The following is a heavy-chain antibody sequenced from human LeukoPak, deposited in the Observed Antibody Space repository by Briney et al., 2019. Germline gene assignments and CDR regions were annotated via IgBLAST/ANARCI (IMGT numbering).Heavy chain of an antibody. CDR3: ARGVHTNYYDSSGFDY. CDR2: IKYDGSIK. D-gene: IGHD3-22*01. V-gene: IGHV3-33*01. CDR1: GFTFSTYG. J-gene: IGHJ4*02. Sequence: GGSPRLSCAASGFTFSTYGMYWVRQAPGKGLEWVAVIKYDGSIKYYADSVKGRFTISRDNSENTLYLQMNSLRAEDTAMYYCARGVHTNYYDSSGFDYWGQGTLVTVSS.